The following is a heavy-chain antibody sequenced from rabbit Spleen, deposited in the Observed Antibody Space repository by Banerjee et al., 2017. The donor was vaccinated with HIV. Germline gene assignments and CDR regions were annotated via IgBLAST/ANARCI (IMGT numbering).Heavy chain of an antibody. J-gene: IGHJ4*01. CDR3: ARDLVAVIGWNFNL. V-gene: IGHV1S45*01. Sequence: QEQLEESGGGLVQPGASLTLTCTASGFSFSGSYHMCWVRQAPGKGLEWIGCIYVSGGGTYYADWAKGRFTISKTSSTVTLQMTSLTAADTATYFCARDLVAVIGWNFNLWGQGTLVTVS. CDR2: IYVSGGGT. D-gene: IGHD1-1*01. CDR1: GFSFSGSYH.